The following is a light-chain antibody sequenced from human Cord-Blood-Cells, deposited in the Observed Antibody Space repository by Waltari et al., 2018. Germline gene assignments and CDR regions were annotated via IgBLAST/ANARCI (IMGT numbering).Light chain of an antibody. J-gene: IGKJ1*01. CDR3: QQSCSTPRT. CDR1: QSISSY. Sequence: DIQMTQPPSSLSASVGDRVTITCRASQSISSYLNWYQQKPGKAPKLLIYAASSLQSGVPSRFSGSGSGTDFTLTISSLQPEDFATYYCQQSCSTPRTFGQGTKVEIK. CDR2: AAS. V-gene: IGKV1-39*01.